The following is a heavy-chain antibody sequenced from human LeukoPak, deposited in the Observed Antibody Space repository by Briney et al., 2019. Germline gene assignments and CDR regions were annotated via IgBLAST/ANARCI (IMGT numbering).Heavy chain of an antibody. CDR2: ISRDGSTP. V-gene: IGHV3-43*01. CDR3: ARDIRGNYFDS. J-gene: IGHJ4*02. CDR1: GFIFDDSL. D-gene: IGHD3-16*01. Sequence: GGSLRLSCVASGFIFDDSLMHWVRQAPGKGLEWISLISRDGSTPYYVDSVKGRFTISRDNSKNSLFLQMNSLTPEDTAVYYCARDIRGNYFDSWGQGTLVTVSS.